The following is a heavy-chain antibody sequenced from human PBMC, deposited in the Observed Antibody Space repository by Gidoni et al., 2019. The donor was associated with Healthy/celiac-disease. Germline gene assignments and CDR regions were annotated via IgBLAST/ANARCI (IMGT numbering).Heavy chain of an antibody. CDR3: ARDWGILNAFDI. CDR2: IYSGGST. CDR1: GFTVGSNY. V-gene: IGHV3-53*04. D-gene: IGHD3-16*01. Sequence: EVQLVASGGGLVQHGGSLRLSCAASGFTVGSNYMSWVRQAPGKGLEWVSVIYSGGSTYYADPVKGRFTISRDNSKNTLYLQMNSLRAEDTAVYYCARDWGILNAFDIWGQGTMVTVSS. J-gene: IGHJ3*02.